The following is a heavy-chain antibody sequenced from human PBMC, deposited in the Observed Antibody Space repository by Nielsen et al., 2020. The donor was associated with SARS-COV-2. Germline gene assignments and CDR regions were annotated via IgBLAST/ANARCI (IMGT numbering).Heavy chain of an antibody. D-gene: IGHD3-3*01. V-gene: IGHV1-18*04. Sequence: GESLKISCKGSGYSFTSYWIGWVRQAPGQGLEWMGWISAYNGNTNYAQKLQGRVTMTTDTSTSTAYMELRSLRSDDTAVYYCARDLAGDYDFWSGYYGSYYYGMDVWGQGTTVTASS. CDR2: ISAYNGNT. CDR1: GYSFTSYW. J-gene: IGHJ6*02. CDR3: ARDLAGDYDFWSGYYGSYYYGMDV.